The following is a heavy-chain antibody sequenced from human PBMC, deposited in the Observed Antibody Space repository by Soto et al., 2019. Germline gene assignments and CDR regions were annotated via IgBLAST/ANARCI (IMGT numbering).Heavy chain of an antibody. D-gene: IGHD2-15*01. CDR1: GGTFSSYA. CDR2: IIPIFGTA. CDR3: ASRYCSGGRCYWDYYYGLDV. J-gene: IGHJ6*02. Sequence: ASVKVSCKASGGTFSSYAISWVRQAPGQGLEWMGGIIPIFGTANYAQKFQGRVTITADKSTSTAYMELSSLRSEDTAVYYCASRYCSGGRCYWDYYYGLDVWREGTTVSV. V-gene: IGHV1-69*06.